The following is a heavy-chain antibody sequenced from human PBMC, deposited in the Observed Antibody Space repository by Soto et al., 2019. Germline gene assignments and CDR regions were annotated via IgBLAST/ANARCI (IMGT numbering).Heavy chain of an antibody. D-gene: IGHD6-6*01. CDR1: GYSFTSYW. Sequence: GESLKISCKGSGYSFTSYWIGWVRQMPGKGLEWMGIIYPGDSDTRYSPSFQGQVTISADKSISTAYLQWSSLKASDTAMYYCARSPYSSSLVGYYFDYWGQGTLVTVSS. CDR2: IYPGDSDT. V-gene: IGHV5-51*01. J-gene: IGHJ4*02. CDR3: ARSPYSSSLVGYYFDY.